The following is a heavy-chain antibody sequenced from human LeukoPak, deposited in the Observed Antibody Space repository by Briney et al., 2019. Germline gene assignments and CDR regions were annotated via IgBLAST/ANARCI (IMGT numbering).Heavy chain of an antibody. V-gene: IGHV1-2*06. CDR2: INPNSGGT. CDR1: GYTFTGYY. Sequence: GASVKVSCKASGYTFTGYYMHWVRQAPGQGLEWMGRINPNSGGTNYAQKFQGRVTMTRDTSISTAYMELSRLRSDDTAVYYCARGCSESIVVVVAATQWGDIDYWGQGTLVTVSS. J-gene: IGHJ4*02. CDR3: ARGCSESIVVVVAATQWGDIDY. D-gene: IGHD2-15*01.